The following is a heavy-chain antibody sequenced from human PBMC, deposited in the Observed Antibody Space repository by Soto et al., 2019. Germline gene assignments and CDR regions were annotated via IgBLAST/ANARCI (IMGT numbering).Heavy chain of an antibody. CDR3: ARGSSSWYLASYYYGMDV. J-gene: IGHJ6*02. D-gene: IGHD6-13*01. CDR2: IYYSGNT. V-gene: IGHV4-30-4*01. CDR1: GDSISSGDYY. Sequence: SETLSLTCTVSGDSISSGDYYWSWIRQPPGKGLEWIGCIYYSGNTYYNPSLKRRFSISVDTSKNQFSLQLSSVTAADTAVYYCARGSSSWYLASYYYGMDVWGQGTTVTV.